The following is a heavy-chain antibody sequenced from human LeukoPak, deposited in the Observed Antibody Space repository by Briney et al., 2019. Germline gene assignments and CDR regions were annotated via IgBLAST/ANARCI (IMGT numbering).Heavy chain of an antibody. CDR1: GGSISSHY. V-gene: IGHV4-59*11. D-gene: IGHD3-10*01. CDR2: IYYSGST. J-gene: IGHJ6*03. Sequence: SETLSLTCTVSGGSISSHYWSWIRQPPGKGLEWIGYIYYSGSTNYNPSLKSRVTISVDTSKNPFSLKLSSVTAADTAVDYCARGGTMVRGVTDYYYYYYMDVWGKGTTVTVSS. CDR3: ARGGTMVRGVTDYYYYYYMDV.